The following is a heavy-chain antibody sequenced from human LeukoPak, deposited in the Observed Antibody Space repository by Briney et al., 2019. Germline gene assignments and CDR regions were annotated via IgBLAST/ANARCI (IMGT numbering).Heavy chain of an antibody. J-gene: IGHJ4*02. D-gene: IGHD6-19*01. CDR2: IYYSGST. CDR3: ARHAKQWLVLYYFDY. Sequence: PSETLSLTCTVSGGSISSYYWSWIRQPPGKGLEWIGYIYYSGSTNYNPSLKSRVTISVDTSKNQFSLKLSSVTAADTAVYYCARHAKQWLVLYYFDYWGQGTLVTVSS. CDR1: GGSISSYY. V-gene: IGHV4-59*08.